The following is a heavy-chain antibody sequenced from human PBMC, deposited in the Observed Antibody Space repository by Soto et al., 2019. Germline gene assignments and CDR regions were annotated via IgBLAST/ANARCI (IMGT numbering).Heavy chain of an antibody. Sequence: ASVKVSCKASGYTFTSYAMHWVRQAPGQRLEWMGWINAGNGNTKYSQKFQGRVTITRDTSASTAYMELSSLRSEDTAVYYCARVSCIAAAGTVVGWFDPWGQGTLVTVSS. CDR2: INAGNGNT. J-gene: IGHJ5*02. V-gene: IGHV1-3*01. CDR3: ARVSCIAAAGTVVGWFDP. D-gene: IGHD6-13*01. CDR1: GYTFTSYA.